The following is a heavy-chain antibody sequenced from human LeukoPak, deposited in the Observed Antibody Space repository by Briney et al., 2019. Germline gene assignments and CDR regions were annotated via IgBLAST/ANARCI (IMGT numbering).Heavy chain of an antibody. CDR2: ISGSGGST. Sequence: GGSLRLSCAASGFTFSSYATSWVRQAPGKGLEWVSAISGSGGSTYYADSVKGRFTISRDNSKNTLYLQMNSLRAEDTAVYYCAKAGGVLYYDSSGYDDYWGQGTLVTVSS. CDR1: GFTFSSYA. CDR3: AKAGGVLYYDSSGYDDY. D-gene: IGHD3-22*01. V-gene: IGHV3-23*01. J-gene: IGHJ4*02.